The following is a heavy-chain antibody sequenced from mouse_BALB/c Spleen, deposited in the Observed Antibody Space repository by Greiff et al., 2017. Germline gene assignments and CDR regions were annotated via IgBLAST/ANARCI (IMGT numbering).Heavy chain of an antibody. CDR3: ARHEGDAMDY. Sequence: EVKVVESGGGLVQPGGSLKLSCAASGFTFSSYGMSWVRQTPDKRLEWVATISSGGSYTYYPDSVKGRFTISRDNAKNTLYLQMSSLKSEDTAMYYCARHEGDAMDYWGQGTSVTVSS. CDR2: ISSGGSYT. J-gene: IGHJ4*01. CDR1: GFTFSSYG. V-gene: IGHV5-6*03.